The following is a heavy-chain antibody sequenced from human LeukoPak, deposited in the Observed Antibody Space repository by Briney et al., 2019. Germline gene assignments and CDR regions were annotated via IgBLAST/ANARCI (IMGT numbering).Heavy chain of an antibody. CDR3: VKDGSGSYYTYYFDY. CDR2: ISSNGGST. D-gene: IGHD3-10*01. V-gene: IGHV3-64D*06. Sequence: TGGSLRLSCSASGFTFSRYAMHWVRQAPGKGLEYVSAISSNGGSTYYADSVKGRFTISRDNSKNTLYLKMSSLRAEDTAVYYCVKDGSGSYYTYYFDYWGQRTLVTVSS. CDR1: GFTFSRYA. J-gene: IGHJ4*02.